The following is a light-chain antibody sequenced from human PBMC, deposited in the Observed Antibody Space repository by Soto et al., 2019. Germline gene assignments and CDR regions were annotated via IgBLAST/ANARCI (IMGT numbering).Light chain of an antibody. J-gene: IGKJ4*01. CDR1: QDIAIY. CDR3: QQANSFPPT. V-gene: IGKV1-9*01. CDR2: AAS. Sequence: IQLTQSPSSLSASVGDRVTITCRASQDIAIYLAWYQQKPGEAPKLLIYAASTLYGGVPSRFSGSGSGTDFTLTISSLQPEDFATYYCQQANSFPPTFGGGTKVDI.